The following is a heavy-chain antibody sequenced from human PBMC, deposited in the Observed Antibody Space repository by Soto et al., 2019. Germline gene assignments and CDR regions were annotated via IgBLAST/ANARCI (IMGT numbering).Heavy chain of an antibody. CDR2: IYYSGST. V-gene: IGHV4-31*03. CDR1: GGSISSGGYY. J-gene: IGHJ5*02. Sequence: SATLSLTCTVSGGSISSGGYYWSWIRQHPGKRLESIGYIYYSGSTYYNPSLKSRVTISVDTSKNQFSLKLSSVTAADTAVYYCARQIGYCSGGSCGRLAESNWFDPWGQGTLVTVSS. D-gene: IGHD2-15*01. CDR3: ARQIGYCSGGSCGRLAESNWFDP.